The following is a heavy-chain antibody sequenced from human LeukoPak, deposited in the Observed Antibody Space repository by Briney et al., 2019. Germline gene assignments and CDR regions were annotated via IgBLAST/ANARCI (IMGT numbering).Heavy chain of an antibody. V-gene: IGHV4-59*08. CDR2: IYYSGST. D-gene: IGHD6-6*01. CDR1: GGSISSYY. Sequence: SETLSLTCTVSGGSISSYYWSWIRQPPGKGLEWIGYIYYSGSTNYNPSLKSRVTISVDTSKNQFSLKLSSVTAADTAVYFCARLYSSSRGFDYWGQGTLVTVSS. J-gene: IGHJ4*02. CDR3: ARLYSSSRGFDY.